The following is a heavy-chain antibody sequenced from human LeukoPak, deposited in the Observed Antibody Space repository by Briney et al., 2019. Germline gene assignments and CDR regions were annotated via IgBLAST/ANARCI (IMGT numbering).Heavy chain of an antibody. V-gene: IGHV1-69*05. CDR3: ARARDGYNSWNFDY. D-gene: IGHD5-24*01. J-gene: IGHJ4*02. Sequence: GSSVKVSCKASGGTFSSYAISWVRQAPGQGLEWMGRIIPIFGTANYAQKFQGRVTITTDESTSTAYMELSSLRSEDTAVYYCARARDGYNSWNFDYWGQGPLVTVSS. CDR1: GGTFSSYA. CDR2: IIPIFGTA.